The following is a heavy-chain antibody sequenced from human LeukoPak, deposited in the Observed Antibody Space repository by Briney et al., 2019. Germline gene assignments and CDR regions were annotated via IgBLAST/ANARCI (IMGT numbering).Heavy chain of an antibody. CDR2: ISSSSSYI. CDR1: GFTFSSYS. V-gene: IGHV3-21*01. Sequence: GGSLRLSCAASGFTFSSYSMNWVRQAPGKGLEWVSSISSSSSYIYYADSVKGRFTISRDNAKNSLYLQMNSLRAEDTAVYYCARNSRTESGLLDYWGQGTLVTVSS. CDR3: ARNSRTESGLLDY. D-gene: IGHD3-22*01. J-gene: IGHJ4*02.